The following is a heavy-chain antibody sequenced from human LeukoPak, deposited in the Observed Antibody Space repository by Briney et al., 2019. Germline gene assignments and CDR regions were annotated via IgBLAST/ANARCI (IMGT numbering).Heavy chain of an antibody. D-gene: IGHD2-15*01. CDR3: ARGPPPYCSGGSCYSFLYFHH. Sequence: ASVKVSCKASGYTFTSYDINWVRQATGQGLEWMGWMNPNSGNTGYAQKFQGRVTMTRDTSISTAYLELTTLRSDDTAVYYCARGPPPYCSGGSCYSFLYFHHWGQGTLVTVS. V-gene: IGHV1-8*01. J-gene: IGHJ1*01. CDR1: GYTFTSYD. CDR2: MNPNSGNT.